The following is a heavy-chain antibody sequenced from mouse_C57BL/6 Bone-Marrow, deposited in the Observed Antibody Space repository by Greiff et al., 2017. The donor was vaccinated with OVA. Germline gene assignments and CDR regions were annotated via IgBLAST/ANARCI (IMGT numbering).Heavy chain of an antibody. CDR2: IDPENGDT. CDR1: GFNIKDDY. V-gene: IGHV14-4*01. Sequence: VHVKQSGAELVRPGASVKLSCTASGFNIKDDYMHWVKERLEQGLEWIGWIDPENGDTEYASKFQGKATITADTSSKTVYLHLSSLTSEYTAVYYCTTFRYWGQGTTLTVSS. CDR3: TTFRY. J-gene: IGHJ2*01.